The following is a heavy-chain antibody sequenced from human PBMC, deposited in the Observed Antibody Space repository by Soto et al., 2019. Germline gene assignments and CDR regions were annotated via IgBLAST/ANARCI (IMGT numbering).Heavy chain of an antibody. CDR2: VNPKNGDT. CDR1: GYTFSNYD. J-gene: IGHJ4*02. Sequence: QVQLVQSGAELKKPGASVKVSCKASGYTFSNYDMNWVRQATGQGPEWIGGVNPKNGDTGYAQKFQERVTLTTDILTTTAYMELTSLRSEDTAIYYCAKVSRKGSAIDFDYWGQGTLITVSS. CDR3: AKVSRKGSAIDFDY. V-gene: IGHV1-8*01. D-gene: IGHD3-10*01.